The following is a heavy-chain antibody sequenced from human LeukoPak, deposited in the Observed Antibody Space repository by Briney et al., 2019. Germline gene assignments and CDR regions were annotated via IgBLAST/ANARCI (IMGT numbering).Heavy chain of an antibody. V-gene: IGHV3-30*02. J-gene: IGHJ4*02. CDR3: AKDPGGEVLPDY. CDR2: IRYDGTKK. Sequence: PGGSLRLSCAASGSSFRSYGMHWVRQPPGKGLEWVAFIRYDGTKKNYADSVKGRFTISRDNSKNTLYLQMNSLRAEDTAVYYCAKDPGGEVLPDYWGQGTLVTVSS. CDR1: GSSFRSYG. D-gene: IGHD1-26*01.